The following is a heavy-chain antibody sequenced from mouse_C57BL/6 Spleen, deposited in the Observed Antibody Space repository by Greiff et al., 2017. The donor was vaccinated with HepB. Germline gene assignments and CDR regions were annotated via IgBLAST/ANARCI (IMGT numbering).Heavy chain of an antibody. J-gene: IGHJ4*01. CDR1: GFTFSDYG. CDR3: ARKLGRGDYYAMDY. D-gene: IGHD4-1*01. V-gene: IGHV5-17*01. Sequence: EVQLVESGGGLVKPGGSLKLSCAASGFTFSDYGMHWVRQAPEKGLEWVAYISSGSSTIYYADTVKGRFTISRDNAKNTLFLQMTSLRSEDTAMYYCARKLGRGDYYAMDYWGQGTSVTVSS. CDR2: ISSGSSTI.